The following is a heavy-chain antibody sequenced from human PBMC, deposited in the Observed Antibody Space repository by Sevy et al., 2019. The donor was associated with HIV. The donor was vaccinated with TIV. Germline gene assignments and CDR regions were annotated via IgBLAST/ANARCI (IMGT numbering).Heavy chain of an antibody. CDR2: ISSSGNTI. Sequence: GGSLRLSCAASGFTFSHYYMSWIRQAPGKGLEWVSYISSSGNTIYYTDPVKGRFTSSRDNAKNSLNLQMDSLRAEDTAVYYCARDPTYYDFWSGYYTGWFDPWGQGTLVTVSS. V-gene: IGHV3-11*01. J-gene: IGHJ5*02. CDR3: ARDPTYYDFWSGYYTGWFDP. D-gene: IGHD3-3*01. CDR1: GFTFSHYY.